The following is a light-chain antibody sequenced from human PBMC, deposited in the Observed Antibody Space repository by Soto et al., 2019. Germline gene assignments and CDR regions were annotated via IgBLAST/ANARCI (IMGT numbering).Light chain of an antibody. Sequence: VVVTQSPLSLPVTLGQPASISCKSSQSTLYSDGNTYLHWFQQRPGQSPRRLIYRVSNRDSGVPDRFSGSGSGTDVTLKISRVEAEDVGVYYCMQGTHWPYTFGQGTKREIK. CDR2: RVS. CDR3: MQGTHWPYT. J-gene: IGKJ2*01. CDR1: QSTLYSDGNTY. V-gene: IGKV2-30*01.